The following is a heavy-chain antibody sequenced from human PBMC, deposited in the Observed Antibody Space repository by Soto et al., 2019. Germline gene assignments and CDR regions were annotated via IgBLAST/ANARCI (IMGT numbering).Heavy chain of an antibody. CDR3: ARGPRGSSWSSYSYYGLDV. J-gene: IGHJ6*02. CDR1: GFTFSSYA. Sequence: QVQLVESGGGVVQPGRSLSLSCAASGFTFSSYAMHWVRQAPGKGLEWVAVISYDGSNKYYADSVKGRFTISRDNSKNTLYLQMNSLRPEDTAVYYCARGPRGSSWSSYSYYGLDVWGQGTTVTVSS. CDR2: ISYDGSNK. D-gene: IGHD6-13*01. V-gene: IGHV3-30-3*01.